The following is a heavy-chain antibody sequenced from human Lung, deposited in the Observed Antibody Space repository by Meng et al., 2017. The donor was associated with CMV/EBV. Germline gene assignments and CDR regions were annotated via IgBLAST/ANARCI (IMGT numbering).Heavy chain of an antibody. J-gene: IGHJ4*02. D-gene: IGHD5-24*01. CDR3: ARDPNEDGGVTLDN. V-gene: IGHV3-7*01. CDR1: GFSLSNYW. Sequence: GGSLRLXCVASGFSLSNYWTTWVRQAPGKALEWVANINQDGSQSYYVDSVRGRFTITRDNGGNSLYLQMNSLGGDDTAVYYCARDPNEDGGVTLDNWGQGXLVTVSS. CDR2: INQDGSQS.